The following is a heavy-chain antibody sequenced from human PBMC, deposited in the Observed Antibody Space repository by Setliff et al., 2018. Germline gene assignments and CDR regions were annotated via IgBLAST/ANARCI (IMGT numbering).Heavy chain of an antibody. Sequence: ASVKVSCKTSGYSFIRYYMYWVRQAPGQGLEWMGLINVSGGSASYEQKFQGRVTLTTDTSTTTAYMELKSLRSDDTAIYYCSRLVRYCTRTSCQRLSGDDHWGQGALVTVSS. CDR1: GYSFIRYY. J-gene: IGHJ4*02. CDR3: SRLVRYCTRTSCQRLSGDDH. CDR2: INVSGGSA. D-gene: IGHD2-2*01. V-gene: IGHV1-46*01.